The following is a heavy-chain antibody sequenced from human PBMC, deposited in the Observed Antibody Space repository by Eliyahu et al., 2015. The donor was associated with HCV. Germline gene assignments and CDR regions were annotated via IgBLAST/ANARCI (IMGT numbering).Heavy chain of an antibody. V-gene: IGHV1-46*01. CDR2: INPSGGST. D-gene: IGHD3-22*01. J-gene: IGHJ4*02. Sequence: QVQLVQSGAEVKKPGASVKVSCKASGYTFTSYYMXWVRQAPGQGLEWMGIINPSGGSTSYAQKFQGRVTMTRDTSTSTVYMELSSLRSEDTAVYYCARDFRPYYYDSSGHDYFDYWGQGTLVTVSS. CDR1: GYTFTSYY. CDR3: ARDFRPYYYDSSGHDYFDY.